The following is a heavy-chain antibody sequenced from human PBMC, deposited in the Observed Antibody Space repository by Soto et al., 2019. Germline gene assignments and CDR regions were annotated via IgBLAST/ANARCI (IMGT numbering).Heavy chain of an antibody. J-gene: IGHJ4*02. CDR2: ISAYNGNT. D-gene: IGHD5-12*01. CDR1: GYTFTSYG. CDR3: ARDQDGDIVATILGY. Sequence: QVQLVQSGAEVKKPGASVKVSCKASGYTFTSYGISWVRQAPGQGLEWMGWISAYNGNTNYAQKLQGRVTMTTDASTSTAYMELRSLRSDDTAVYYCARDQDGDIVATILGYWGQGTLVTVSS. V-gene: IGHV1-18*01.